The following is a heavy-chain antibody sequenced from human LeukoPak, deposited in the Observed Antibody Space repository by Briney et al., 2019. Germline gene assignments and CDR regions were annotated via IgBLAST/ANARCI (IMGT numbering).Heavy chain of an antibody. Sequence: PGGSLRLSCAASGFTFSDYYMSWIRQAPGKGLEWVSYISSSSSYTNYADSVKGRLTISRDNAKNSLYLQMNSLRAEDTAVYYCARVPYRYCGGDCYLFDYWGRGTLVTVSS. V-gene: IGHV3-11*06. D-gene: IGHD2-21*02. CDR3: ARVPYRYCGGDCYLFDY. CDR2: ISSSSSYT. J-gene: IGHJ4*02. CDR1: GFTFSDYY.